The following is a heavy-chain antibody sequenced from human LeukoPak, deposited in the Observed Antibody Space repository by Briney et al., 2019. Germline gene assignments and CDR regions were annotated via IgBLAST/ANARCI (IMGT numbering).Heavy chain of an antibody. CDR1: GFTFSNFW. D-gene: IGHD2-2*01. V-gene: IGHV3-7*03. Sequence: GGSLRLSCAASGFTFSNFWMSWVRQAPGKGLEWVANIKQDGSEKYYVDSVKGRFTISRDNAKNSLYLQMISLRPDDTAVYYCARVRSGCGGTSCYDAYSFDSWGRGTLVTVSS. J-gene: IGHJ4*02. CDR3: ARVRSGCGGTSCYDAYSFDS. CDR2: IKQDGSEK.